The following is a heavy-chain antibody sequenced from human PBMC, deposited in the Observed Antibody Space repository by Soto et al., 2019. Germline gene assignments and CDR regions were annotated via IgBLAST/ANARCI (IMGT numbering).Heavy chain of an antibody. D-gene: IGHD3-22*01. CDR1: RYSISSGYY. Sequence: SETLSLTCAVSRYSISSGYYWGWIRQPPGKGLEWIASIFHSGNIYYNPSLESRVTISIDTSRNQFSLRLNSVTAADTAVYYCARDSGVIVPAVGWFDPWGQGALVTVSS. J-gene: IGHJ5*02. CDR2: IFHSGNI. V-gene: IGHV4-38-2*02. CDR3: ARDSGVIVPAVGWFDP.